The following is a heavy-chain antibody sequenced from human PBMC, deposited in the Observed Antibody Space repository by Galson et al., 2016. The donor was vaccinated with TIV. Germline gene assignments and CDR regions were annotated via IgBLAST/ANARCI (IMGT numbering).Heavy chain of an antibody. CDR1: GLIFHKYD. Sequence: SLRLSCAVSGLIFHKYDMNWVRQTPGKGLEWMAFIENDGSNKYYPDSMKGRFTVSRDNAKNSLYLQMNSLTAEDTAVYFCVRDYTAYDSSGDGFDIWGQGTMVTVSS. V-gene: IGHV3-33*07. D-gene: IGHD3-22*01. CDR3: VRDYTAYDSSGDGFDI. CDR2: IENDGSNK. J-gene: IGHJ3*02.